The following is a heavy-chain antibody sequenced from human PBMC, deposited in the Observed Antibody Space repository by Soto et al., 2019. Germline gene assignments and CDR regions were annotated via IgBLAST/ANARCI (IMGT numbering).Heavy chain of an antibody. J-gene: IGHJ4*02. CDR2: INAGNGNT. D-gene: IGHD3-10*01. Sequence: ASVNVSCKASGYTFTSYAMHWVRQAPGQRLEWMGWINAGNGNTKYSQKFQGRVTITRDTSASTAYMELSSLRSEDTAVYYCARDTGDYYGSGSYYYWGQGTLVTVSS. CDR1: GYTFTSYA. CDR3: ARDTGDYYGSGSYYY. V-gene: IGHV1-3*01.